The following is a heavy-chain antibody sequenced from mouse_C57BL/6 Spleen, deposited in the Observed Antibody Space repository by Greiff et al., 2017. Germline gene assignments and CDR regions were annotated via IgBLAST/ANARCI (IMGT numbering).Heavy chain of an antibody. J-gene: IGHJ2*01. CDR1: GYTFTSYW. CDR2: IDPSDSYT. V-gene: IGHV1-69*01. D-gene: IGHD2-3*01. CDR3: SIYEGYSTLDD. Sequence: QVQLQQSGAELVMPGASVKLSCKASGYTFTSYWMHWVKQRPGQGLEWIGEIDPSDSYTNYNQKFKGKSTLTVDKSSSTAYMQLSSLTSEDSAVYYCSIYEGYSTLDDWGKGTTLTVSS.